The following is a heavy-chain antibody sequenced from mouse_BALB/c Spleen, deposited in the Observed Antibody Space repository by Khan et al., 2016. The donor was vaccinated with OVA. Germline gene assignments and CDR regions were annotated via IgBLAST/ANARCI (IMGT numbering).Heavy chain of an antibody. CDR2: ISYSGST. J-gene: IGHJ2*01. CDR3: ARTARIKY. V-gene: IGHV3-2*02. CDR1: GYSITSGYG. Sequence: EVQLQESGPGLVKPSQSLSLTCAVTGYSITSGYGWNWIRQFPGNKLEWMGYISYSGSTNYNPSLKSRISITRDTSKNQCFLQLNSVTTEDTATYYCARTARIKYWGQGTTLTVSS. D-gene: IGHD1-2*01.